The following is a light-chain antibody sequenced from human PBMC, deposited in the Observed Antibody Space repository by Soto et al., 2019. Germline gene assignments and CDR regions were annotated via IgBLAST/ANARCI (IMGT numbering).Light chain of an antibody. CDR1: QYVGTR. CDR2: YMS. J-gene: IGKJ1*01. V-gene: IGKV3-11*01. CDR3: HQRQSWPRT. Sequence: EIVLTQSPATLSSSPGETATLSCRASQYVGTRLAWYQHKPGQAPRLLIYYMSKRATGIPARFSDSGSGTDFTLTISNLAPEDFGVYYCHQRQSWPRTFGQGTKVEIK.